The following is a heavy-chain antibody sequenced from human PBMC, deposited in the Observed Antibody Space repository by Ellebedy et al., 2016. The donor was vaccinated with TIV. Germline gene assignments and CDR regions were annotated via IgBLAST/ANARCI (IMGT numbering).Heavy chain of an antibody. CDR1: GFTFSDYY. CDR2: ISSSSIFT. V-gene: IGHV3-11*06. CDR3: ARGGYYSSGSSDF. Sequence: GESLKISCAASGFTFSDYYMSWVRQAPGKGLDWLAYISSSSIFTNYADSVKGRFTISRDNAKNSLYLQMNSLRAEDTAVYYCARGGYYSSGSSDFWGQGTLVTVSS. D-gene: IGHD6-19*01. J-gene: IGHJ4*02.